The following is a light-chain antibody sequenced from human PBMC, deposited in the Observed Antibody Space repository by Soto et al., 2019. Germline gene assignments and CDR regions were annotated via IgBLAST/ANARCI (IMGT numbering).Light chain of an antibody. CDR3: CSYTTSSPVV. J-gene: IGLJ2*01. CDR1: SCDVGAYNY. Sequence: QSALTQPASVSGSPGQSITISCTGTSCDVGAYNYVSWYQQYPGKAPKVIIYDVSNRPSGVSNRFSGSKSGNTASLTISGLQAEDEADYYCCSYTTSSPVVFGGGTKLTVL. V-gene: IGLV2-14*01. CDR2: DVS.